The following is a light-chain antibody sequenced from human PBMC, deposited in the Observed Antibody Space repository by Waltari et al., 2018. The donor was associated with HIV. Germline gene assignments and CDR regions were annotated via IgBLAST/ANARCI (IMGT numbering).Light chain of an antibody. CDR1: NSDIGGYNY. Sequence: QSVLTQPRSVSGSPGQSVTISCTGPNSDIGGYNYVSWYQHHPGQAPKVIIYDVTKRPSGVPDRISASKSGTTASLTISRLQTEDEADYYCCSYGGSYTWVFGGGTKVTVL. V-gene: IGLV2-11*01. CDR2: DVT. CDR3: CSYGGSYTWV. J-gene: IGLJ3*02.